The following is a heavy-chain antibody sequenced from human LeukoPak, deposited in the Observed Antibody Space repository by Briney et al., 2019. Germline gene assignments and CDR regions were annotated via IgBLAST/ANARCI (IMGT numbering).Heavy chain of an antibody. V-gene: IGHV4-39*07. J-gene: IGHJ4*02. D-gene: IGHD7-27*01. CDR2: IYYSGST. CDR3: AREILNWGVSRHFDY. Sequence: KTSETLSLTCTVSGGSISSSSYYWGWIRQPPGKGLEWIGSIYYSGSTYYNPSLKSRVTISIDTSKNQFSLKLSSVTAADTAVYYCAREILNWGVSRHFDYWGQGTLVTVSS. CDR1: GGSISSSSYY.